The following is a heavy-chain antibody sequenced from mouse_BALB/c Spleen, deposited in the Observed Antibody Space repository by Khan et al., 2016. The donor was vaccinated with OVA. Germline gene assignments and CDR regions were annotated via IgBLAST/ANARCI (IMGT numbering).Heavy chain of an antibody. J-gene: IGHJ2*01. CDR1: GFSFSSYS. D-gene: IGHD1-1*01. Sequence: EVELVESGGGLVRPGGSLKLSCAASGFSFSSYSMSWVRQTPEKRLEWVATISSGGTYTYYPDSVKGRFTISRDNAKNTLYLQMSSLKSEDTAIYYCPRHRGHYGHNPYFDYWGQGTTLTVSS. CDR2: ISSGGTYT. V-gene: IGHV5-6-4*01. CDR3: PRHRGHYGHNPYFDY.